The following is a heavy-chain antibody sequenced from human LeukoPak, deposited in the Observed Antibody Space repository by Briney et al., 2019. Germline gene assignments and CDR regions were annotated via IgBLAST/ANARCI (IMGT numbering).Heavy chain of an antibody. D-gene: IGHD5-12*01. J-gene: IGHJ4*02. CDR2: IYYTGST. V-gene: IGHV4-59*12. CDR3: AKGGYYFDY. Sequence: SETLSLTCAVYGGSFSGYYWSWIRQPPGKGLEWIGHIYYTGSTNSNPSLKSRVTISVDPSKNQFSLRLTSVTAADTAVYYCAKGGYYFDYWGQGTLVTVSS. CDR1: GGSFSGYY.